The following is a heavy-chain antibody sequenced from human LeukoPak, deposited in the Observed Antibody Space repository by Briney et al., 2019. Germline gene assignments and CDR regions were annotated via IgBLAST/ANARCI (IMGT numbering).Heavy chain of an antibody. CDR2: IYSGDST. Sequence: PGGSLRLSCAASGFTVSSNYMSWVRQAPGKGLEWVSVIYSGDSTYYADSVKGRFTISRDNSKNTLYLQMNSLRAEDTAVYYCASGDFWSGYYTGFMPDPWGQGTLVTVSS. V-gene: IGHV3-66*02. CDR3: ASGDFWSGYYTGFMPDP. J-gene: IGHJ5*02. CDR1: GFTVSSNY. D-gene: IGHD3-3*01.